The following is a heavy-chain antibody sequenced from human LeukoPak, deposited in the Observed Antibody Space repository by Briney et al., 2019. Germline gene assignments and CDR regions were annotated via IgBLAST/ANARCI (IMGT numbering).Heavy chain of an antibody. CDR1: GSSISSYY. CDR3: ARRPFSSGWYDY. J-gene: IGHJ4*02. Sequence: SETLSLTCTVSGSSISSYYWSWIRQPPGRGLEWIGHIYSSGTTNYNPSLKSRVTISVDTSKNQSSLKPSSVTAADTAVYYCARRPFSSGWYDYWGQGTLVTVSS. D-gene: IGHD6-19*01. CDR2: IYSSGTT. V-gene: IGHV4-59*08.